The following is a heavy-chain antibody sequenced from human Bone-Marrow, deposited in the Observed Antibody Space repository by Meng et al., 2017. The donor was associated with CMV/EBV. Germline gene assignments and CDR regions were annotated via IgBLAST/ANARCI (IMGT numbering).Heavy chain of an antibody. D-gene: IGHD1/OR15-1a*01. Sequence: SVKVSCKASGGTFNSYAISWVRQAPGQGLEWMGGIIPILRITNHAQKFQGRVTITADKSTSTAYMELSSLRSEDTAVYYCAKSNKIGWVSYWGQGKLVTVSS. CDR2: IIPILRIT. J-gene: IGHJ4*02. CDR1: GGTFNSYA. CDR3: AKSNKIGWVSY. V-gene: IGHV1-69*10.